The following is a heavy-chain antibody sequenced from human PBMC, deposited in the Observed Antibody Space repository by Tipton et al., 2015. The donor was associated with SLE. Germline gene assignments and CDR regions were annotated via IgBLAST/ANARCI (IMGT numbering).Heavy chain of an antibody. CDR1: GGTFSSYA. J-gene: IGHJ2*01. CDR2: IIPIFGTA. Sequence: QVQLVQSGPEVKKPGSSVKVSCKASGGTFSSYAISWVRQAPGQGLEWMGGIIPIFGTANYAQKFQGRVTITADESTSTAYMELSSLRSEDTAVYYCARLGSLQWLLPGSWYFDLWGRGTLVTVSS. CDR3: ARLGSLQWLLPGSWYFDL. V-gene: IGHV1-69*01. D-gene: IGHD3-22*01.